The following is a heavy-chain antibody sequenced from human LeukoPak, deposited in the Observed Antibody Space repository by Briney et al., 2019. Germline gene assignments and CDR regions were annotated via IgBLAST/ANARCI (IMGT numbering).Heavy chain of an antibody. V-gene: IGHV1-46*01. J-gene: IGHJ4*02. D-gene: IGHD6-6*01. CDR2: FNPSGGST. CDR1: GYTFTSYG. Sequence: ASVKVSCKASGYTFTSYGISWVRQAPGQGLEWMGLFNPSGGSTTYAQKFQGRVTMTRDTSTTTVYMELSSLISEDTAVYYCARDGLGARLNYWGQGSLVTVSS. CDR3: ARDGLGARLNY.